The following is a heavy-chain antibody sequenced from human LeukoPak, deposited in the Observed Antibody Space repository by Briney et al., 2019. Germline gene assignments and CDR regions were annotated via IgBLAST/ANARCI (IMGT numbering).Heavy chain of an antibody. V-gene: IGHV4-59*01. CDR3: ARGYIRGAAAF. Sequence: PSETLSLTCTVSGESISGFYWTWIRQPPGKGLEWIGYIYYSGSTNYNPSLKSRVTISVDTSKNQFSLKLSSVTAADTAVYYCARGYIRGAAAFWGQGTLVTVSS. CDR1: GESISGFY. CDR2: IYYSGST. D-gene: IGHD6-13*01. J-gene: IGHJ4*02.